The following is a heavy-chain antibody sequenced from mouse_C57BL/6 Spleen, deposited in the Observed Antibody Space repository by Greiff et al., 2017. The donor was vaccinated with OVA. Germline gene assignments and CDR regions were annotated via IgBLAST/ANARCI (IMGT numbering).Heavy chain of an antibody. V-gene: IGHV2-2*01. CDR3: ARLLKEFAY. Sequence: VQLQQSGPGLVQPSQSLSITCTVSGFSLTSYGVHWVRQSPGKGLEWLGVIWSGGSTDYNAAFISRRCISKDNSKSQVVFKMNSRQADDTAIYYCARLLKEFAYWGQGTLVTVSA. CDR1: GFSLTSYG. J-gene: IGHJ3*01. CDR2: IWSGGST. D-gene: IGHD2-12*01.